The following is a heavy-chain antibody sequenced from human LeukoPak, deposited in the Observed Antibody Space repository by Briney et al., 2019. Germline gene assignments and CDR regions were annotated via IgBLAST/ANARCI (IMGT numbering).Heavy chain of an antibody. J-gene: IGHJ6*02. Sequence: SQTLSLTCAISGDSVSSNSAAWNWIRQSPSRGLEWLGRTYYRSKWYNDYAVSVKSRITINPDTSKNQFSLQLNSVTPEDTAVYYCARAGAISCSGGSCYQPNFVYYYYGMDVWGQGTTVTVSS. CDR3: ARAGAISCSGGSCYQPNFVYYYYGMDV. CDR2: TYYRSKWYN. D-gene: IGHD2-15*01. CDR1: GDSVSSNSAA. V-gene: IGHV6-1*01.